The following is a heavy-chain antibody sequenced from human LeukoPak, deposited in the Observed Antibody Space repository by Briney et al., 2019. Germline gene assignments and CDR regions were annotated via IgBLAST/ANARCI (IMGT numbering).Heavy chain of an antibody. J-gene: IGHJ4*02. V-gene: IGHV3-53*01. CDR1: GFTVSSND. CDR3: ARWRWLQGAVDY. D-gene: IGHD5-24*01. CDR2: IYSGGST. Sequence: GGSLRLSCAASGFTVSSNDMSWVRQAPGKGLEWVSVIYSGGSTYYADSVKGRFSISRDNSKNTLYLQMNSLRAEDTAVYYCARWRWLQGAVDYWGQGTLVTVSS.